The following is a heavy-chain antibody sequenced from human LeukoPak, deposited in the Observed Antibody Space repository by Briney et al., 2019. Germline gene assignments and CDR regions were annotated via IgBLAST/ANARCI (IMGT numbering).Heavy chain of an antibody. CDR2: IGTAGDT. V-gene: IGHV3-13*01. J-gene: IGHJ4*02. CDR1: GFTFSSYD. D-gene: IGHD1-26*01. CDR3: AKAHIVGATRAFDY. Sequence: PGGSLRLSCAASGFTFSSYDMHWVRQATGKGLEWVSAIGTAGDTYYPGSVKGRFTISRENAKNSLYLQMNSLRAEDTAVYYCAKAHIVGATRAFDYWGQGTLVTVSS.